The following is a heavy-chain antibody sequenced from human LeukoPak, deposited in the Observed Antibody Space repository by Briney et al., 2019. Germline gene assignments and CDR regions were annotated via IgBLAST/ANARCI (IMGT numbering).Heavy chain of an antibody. Sequence: SVKVSCKASGYTFTSYGISWVRQAPGQGLEWMGRIIPILGIANYAQKFQGRVTITADKSTSTAYMELSSLRSEDTAVYYCARGVGYGSGSYYSSWGQGTLVTVSS. CDR2: IIPILGIA. CDR3: ARGVGYGSGSYYSS. D-gene: IGHD3-10*01. CDR1: GYTFTSYG. J-gene: IGHJ4*02. V-gene: IGHV1-69*04.